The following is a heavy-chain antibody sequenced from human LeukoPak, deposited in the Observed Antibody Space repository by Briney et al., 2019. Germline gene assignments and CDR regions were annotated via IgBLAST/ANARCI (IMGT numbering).Heavy chain of an antibody. CDR1: GGSISSCSYY. J-gene: IGHJ4*02. Sequence: SETLSLTCTVSGGSISSCSYYWSWVRQPAGKGLEWVGRISASGSTNYNPSLKSRVTMSVDTSKNQFSLKLSSVTAADTAVYYCAGDWYISGWNSFDYWGQGALVTVSS. D-gene: IGHD6-19*01. CDR3: AGDWYISGWNSFDY. CDR2: ISASGST. V-gene: IGHV4-61*02.